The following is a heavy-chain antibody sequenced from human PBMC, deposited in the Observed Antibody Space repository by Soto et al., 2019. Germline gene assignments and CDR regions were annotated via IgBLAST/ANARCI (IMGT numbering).Heavy chain of an antibody. Sequence: VQLQESGPGLVKPSGTLSLTCAVSGGSISSNNWWSWVRQPPGKGLEWIGEIYHSGSTNYNPSLESRVTILVDKSKNKFSLNLSSVTAADTAVYFCARRTDYYASSGTFDYWGQGTLVTVSS. CDR1: GGSISSNNW. D-gene: IGHD3-22*01. V-gene: IGHV4-4*02. J-gene: IGHJ4*02. CDR3: ARRTDYYASSGTFDY. CDR2: IYHSGST.